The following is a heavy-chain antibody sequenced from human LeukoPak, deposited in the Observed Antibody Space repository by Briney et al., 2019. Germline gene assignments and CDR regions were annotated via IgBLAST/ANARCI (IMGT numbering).Heavy chain of an antibody. V-gene: IGHV3-23*01. CDR3: AAYGSGSYYNGD. D-gene: IGHD3-10*01. CDR2: IFGSGGSA. CDR1: GFTFGSYA. J-gene: IGHJ4*02. Sequence: GSLRLSCEASGFTFGSYAMYWVRQAPGKGLEWVAGIFGSGGSAHYADSAKGRFTISRDNAKNSLYLQMNSLRAEDTAVYYCAAYGSGSYYNGDWGQGTLVTVSS.